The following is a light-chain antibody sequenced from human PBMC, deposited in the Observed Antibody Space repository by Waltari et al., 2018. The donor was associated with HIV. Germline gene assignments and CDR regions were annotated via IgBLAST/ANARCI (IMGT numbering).Light chain of an antibody. Sequence: QAGLTQPHSVSQGLRQTATLTCTGNSKNVGNQGAAWLQQNPGHPPKLLSYRNNNRPSGISERLSASRSGNTASLTITGLQPEDEADYYCSAWDSSLSAWVFGGGTKLTVL. J-gene: IGLJ3*02. CDR1: SKNVGNQG. V-gene: IGLV10-54*01. CDR3: SAWDSSLSAWV. CDR2: RNN.